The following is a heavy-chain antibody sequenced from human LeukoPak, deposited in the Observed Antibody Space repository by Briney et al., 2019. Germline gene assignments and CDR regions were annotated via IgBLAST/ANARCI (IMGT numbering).Heavy chain of an antibody. CDR3: ARTYCSGGSCHFDY. CDR1: GGSISGYY. Sequence: SETLSLTCTVSGGSISGYYWSWIRQPPGKGLEWIGYIYYSGSPDSNPSLKSRVTISVDTPKNQFSLKLSSVTAADTAVYYCARTYCSGGSCHFDYWGQGTLVTVSS. CDR2: IYYSGSP. J-gene: IGHJ4*02. D-gene: IGHD2-15*01. V-gene: IGHV4-59*08.